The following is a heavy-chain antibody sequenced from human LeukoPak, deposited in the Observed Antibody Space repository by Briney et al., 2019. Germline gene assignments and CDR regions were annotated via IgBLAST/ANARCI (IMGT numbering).Heavy chain of an antibody. Sequence: PGGSLGLSCAASRFTFSTYVMSWVRQAPGKGLEWVSGITASGGSTYYADSVKGRFTISRDNSKNTLYLQMNSLRAEDTAVYYCAKGEAGSGWSQVDYWGQGTLVTVSS. CDR2: ITASGGST. V-gene: IGHV3-23*01. J-gene: IGHJ4*02. CDR3: AKGEAGSGWSQVDY. CDR1: RFTFSTYV. D-gene: IGHD6-19*01.